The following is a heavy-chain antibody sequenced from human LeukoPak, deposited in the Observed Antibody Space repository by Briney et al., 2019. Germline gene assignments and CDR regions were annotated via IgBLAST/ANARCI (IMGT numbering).Heavy chain of an antibody. CDR2: ISWDGGST. D-gene: IGHD3-16*02. V-gene: IGHV3-43D*03. J-gene: IGHJ4*02. CDR3: AKEIGTYYDYVWGSYRQDYFDY. CDR1: GFTFSSYA. Sequence: EPGGSLRLSCVASGFTFSSYAMHWVRQAPGKGLEWVSLISWDGGSTYYADSVKGRFTISRDNSKNSLYLQMNSLRAEDTALYYCAKEIGTYYDYVWGSYRQDYFDYWGQGTLVTVSS.